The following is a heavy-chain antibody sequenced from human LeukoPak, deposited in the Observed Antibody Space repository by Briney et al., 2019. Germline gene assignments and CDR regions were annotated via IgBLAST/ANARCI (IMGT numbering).Heavy chain of an antibody. CDR2: IYYSGST. CDR1: GGSISSSSYN. D-gene: IGHD3-10*01. Sequence: SETLSLTCTVSGGSISSSSYNWGWIRQPPGKAVEWTGSIYYSGSTYYNPSLNSRVTISVDTSKNQFSLTLSSATAAHPAVSSCASDTRGVNIDYWAQGTLVTVSS. CDR3: ASDTRGVNIDY. V-gene: IGHV4-39*01. J-gene: IGHJ4*02.